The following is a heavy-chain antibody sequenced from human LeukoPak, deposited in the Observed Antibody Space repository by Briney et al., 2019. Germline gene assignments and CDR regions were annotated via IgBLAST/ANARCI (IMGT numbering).Heavy chain of an antibody. D-gene: IGHD3-10*01. CDR1: GGSISSHY. CDR3: ARSGNYYYYYYMDV. CDR2: IYYSGST. J-gene: IGHJ6*03. Sequence: SETLSLTCTVSGGSISSHYWSWIRQPPGKGLEWIGYIYYSGSTNYSPSLKSRVTISVDTSKNQFSLKLSSVTAADTAVYYCARSGNYYYYYYMDVWGKGPRSPSL. V-gene: IGHV4-59*11.